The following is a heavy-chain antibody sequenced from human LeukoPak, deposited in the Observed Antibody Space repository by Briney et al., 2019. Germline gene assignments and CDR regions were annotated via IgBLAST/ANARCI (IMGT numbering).Heavy chain of an antibody. V-gene: IGHV3-33*01. D-gene: IGHD1-26*01. J-gene: IGHJ4*02. Sequence: PGGSLRLSCAASGFTFSSYGMHWVRQAPGKGLEWVAVIWYDGSNKYYADSVKGRFTISRDNSKNTLYLQMNSLRAEDTAVYYCASLSGSYFFARDYWGQGTLVTVSS. CDR2: IWYDGSNK. CDR3: ASLSGSYFFARDY. CDR1: GFTFSSYG.